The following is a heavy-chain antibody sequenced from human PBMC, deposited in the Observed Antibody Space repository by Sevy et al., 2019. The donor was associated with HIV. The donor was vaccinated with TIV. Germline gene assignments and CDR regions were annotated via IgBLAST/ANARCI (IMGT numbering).Heavy chain of an antibody. J-gene: IGHJ4*02. CDR3: ARGGGNGWYYFDY. V-gene: IGHV1-69*13. Sequence: ASVKVSCKASGGTFSSYGISWVRQAPGQGLEWMGGINPILGTVNYAQKFQGRVTITADESMKTAYMELSSLRSEDTAVYYSARGGGNGWYYFDYWGQETLVTVSS. CDR1: GGTFSSYG. D-gene: IGHD6-19*01. CDR2: INPILGTV.